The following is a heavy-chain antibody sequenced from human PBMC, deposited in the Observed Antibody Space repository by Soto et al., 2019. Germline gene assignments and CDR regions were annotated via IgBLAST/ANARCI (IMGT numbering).Heavy chain of an antibody. J-gene: IGHJ6*02. CDR2: IDPSDSYT. CDR3: ARDSNSLYYYGMDV. Sequence: GESLKISCKGPGYTFTDYWIGWVRQLPGKGLEWMGRIDPSDSYTNYSPSFQGHVTISADKSISTAYLQWSSLKASDTAMYYCARDSNSLYYYGMDVWGQGTTVTVSS. CDR1: GYTFTDYW. V-gene: IGHV5-10-1*01. D-gene: IGHD4-4*01.